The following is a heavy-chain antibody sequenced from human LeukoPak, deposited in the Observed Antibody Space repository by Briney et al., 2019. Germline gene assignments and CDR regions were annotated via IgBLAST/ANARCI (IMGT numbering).Heavy chain of an antibody. J-gene: IGHJ4*02. CDR2: IIPIFGTA. Sequence: SVKVSCKASGDTFSSYAISWVRQAPGQWLEWMGGIIPIFGTANYAQKFQGRVTITTDESTSTAYMELSSLRSEDTAVYYCARAPYGYNNQYYFDYWGQGTLVTVSS. CDR1: GDTFSSYA. CDR3: ARAPYGYNNQYYFDY. V-gene: IGHV1-69*05. D-gene: IGHD5-24*01.